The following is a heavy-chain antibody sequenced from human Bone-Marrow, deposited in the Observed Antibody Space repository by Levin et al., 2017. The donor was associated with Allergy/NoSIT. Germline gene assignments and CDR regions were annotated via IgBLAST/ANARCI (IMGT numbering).Heavy chain of an antibody. D-gene: IGHD3-10*01. CDR1: GFAVSSNH. CDR3: ARDGRESYVGELTDYYYMDV. CDR2: IDAGGAT. J-gene: IGHJ6*03. Sequence: GGSLRLSCAASGFAVSSNHMNWVRRAPGKGLEWVSLIDAGGATYYADSVKGRFTISRDKSKNTLYLQMTSLRAEDTAMYHCARDGRESYVGELTDYYYMDVWGKGTTVTVSS. V-gene: IGHV3-53*01.